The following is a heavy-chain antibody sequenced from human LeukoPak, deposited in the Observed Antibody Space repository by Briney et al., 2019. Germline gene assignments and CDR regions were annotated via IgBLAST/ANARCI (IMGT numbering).Heavy chain of an antibody. V-gene: IGHV4-4*02. D-gene: IGHD6-6*01. Sequence: SGTLSLTCAASGGSISSSNWWSWVRQPPGKGLEWIGEIYHSGSTNYNPSLKSRVTISLDKSKNQFSLKLSSVTAADTAVYYCARIPYASSSGGVYWGQGTLVTVSS. CDR3: ARIPYASSSGGVY. CDR2: IYHSGST. J-gene: IGHJ4*02. CDR1: GGSISSSNW.